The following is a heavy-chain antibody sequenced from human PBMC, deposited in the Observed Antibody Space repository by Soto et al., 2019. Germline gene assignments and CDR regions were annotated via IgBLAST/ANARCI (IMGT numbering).Heavy chain of an antibody. CDR2: ISYDGNHE. J-gene: IGHJ4*02. Sequence: QVHLVESGGGVVQPGRSLRLSCAASGFIFTTYAMHWVRQAPGKGLEWVAVISYDGNHEYYADSVRGRFTISRDNSKNTLYLQMDSLSADDTALYYCARSSVAGTWGYYFDYWGQGALVTVSS. CDR3: ARSSVAGTWGYYFDY. V-gene: IGHV3-30-3*01. CDR1: GFIFTTYA. D-gene: IGHD6-19*01.